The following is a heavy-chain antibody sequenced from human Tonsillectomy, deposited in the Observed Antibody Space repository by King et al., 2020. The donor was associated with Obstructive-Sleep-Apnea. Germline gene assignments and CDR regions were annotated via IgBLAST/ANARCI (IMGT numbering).Heavy chain of an antibody. J-gene: IGHJ3*02. V-gene: IGHV1-18*01. Sequence: QLVQSGSEVKKPGASVKVSCKASVYSFPNYGITWVRQAPGQGLEWMGWISPKSGKTEYAQNLQGRITMTTDTTTSTAYMELRSLRSDDTGVYYCARDGDYNGSENWVNDAVDIWGQGTMV. D-gene: IGHD3-10*01. CDR3: ARDGDYNGSENWVNDAVDI. CDR2: ISPKSGKT. CDR1: VYSFPNYG.